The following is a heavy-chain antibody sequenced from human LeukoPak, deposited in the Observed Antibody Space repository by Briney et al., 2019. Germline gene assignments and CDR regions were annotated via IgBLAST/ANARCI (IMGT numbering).Heavy chain of an antibody. D-gene: IGHD7-27*01. CDR2: ISSSSSYI. CDR3: ARVQELGMVDY. J-gene: IGHJ4*02. CDR1: GFTFSSYS. V-gene: IGHV3-21*01. Sequence: GGSLRLSRAASGFTFSSYSMNWVRQAPGKGLEWVSSISSSSSYIYYADSVKGRFTISRDNAKNSLYLQMNSLRAEDTAVYYCARVQELGMVDYWGQGTLVTVSS.